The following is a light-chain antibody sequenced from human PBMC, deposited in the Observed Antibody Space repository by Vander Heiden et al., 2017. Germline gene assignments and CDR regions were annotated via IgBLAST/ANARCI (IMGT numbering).Light chain of an antibody. J-gene: IGLJ2*01. CDR3: SSYTSGSALLV. V-gene: IGLV2-14*03. CDR2: DVS. Sequence: QSALTQPASVSGSPGPSITISCPGPSSDVGGYNYVSWYQQHPGKAPKLMIYDVSDRPSGVSNRFSGSKSGNTASLTISGLQAEDEADYYCSSYTSGSALLVFGGGTKVTVL. CDR1: SSDVGGYNY.